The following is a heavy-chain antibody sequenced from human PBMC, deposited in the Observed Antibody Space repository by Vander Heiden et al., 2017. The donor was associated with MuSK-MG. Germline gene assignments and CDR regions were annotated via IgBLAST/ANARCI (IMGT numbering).Heavy chain of an antibody. D-gene: IGHD3-22*01. J-gene: IGHJ4*02. V-gene: IGHV3-30-3*01. CDR1: GFTFRSYA. CDR2: ISYDGSNK. Sequence: QVQLVESGGDVVQPGRSLRLSCAASGFTFRSYAMHWVRQAPGKGLEWVAVISYDGSNKYYADSVKGRFTISRDNSKNTLYLQMNSLRAEDTAVYYCARGKYYYDSSGYYDPDYWGQGTLVTVSS. CDR3: ARGKYYYDSSGYYDPDY.